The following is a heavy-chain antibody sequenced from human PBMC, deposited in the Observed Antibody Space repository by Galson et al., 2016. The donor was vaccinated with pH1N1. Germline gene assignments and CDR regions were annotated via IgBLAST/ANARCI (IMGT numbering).Heavy chain of an antibody. D-gene: IGHD3-9*01. CDR2: INTKTGNP. Sequence: SVKVSCKASGFTFSNHGINWVRQAPGQGLEWMGWINTKTGNPTYAQGFTGRFVLSLDTSVNTAYLQINSLKADDTAVYYCARETPSPSPTVLRYFDWSRGLSALDMWGRGTLVTVSS. V-gene: IGHV7-4-1*02. CDR1: GFTFSNHG. CDR3: ARETPSPSPTVLRYFDWSRGLSALDM. J-gene: IGHJ3*02.